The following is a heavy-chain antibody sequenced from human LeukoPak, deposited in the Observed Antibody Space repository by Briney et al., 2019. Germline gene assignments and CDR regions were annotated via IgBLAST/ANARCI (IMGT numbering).Heavy chain of an antibody. J-gene: IGHJ4*02. CDR2: ISGPGGGT. CDR1: GFTFSSYV. Sequence: GGSLRLSCAASGFTFSSYVMNWVRQAPGKSLEWVSAISGPGGGTYYADSVKGRFTISRDNSKNMLYLQMNSLRVEDTAIYYCVKGSTAMVTYYFDYWGQGPWSPSPQ. V-gene: IGHV3-23*01. CDR3: VKGSTAMVTYYFDY. D-gene: IGHD5-18*01.